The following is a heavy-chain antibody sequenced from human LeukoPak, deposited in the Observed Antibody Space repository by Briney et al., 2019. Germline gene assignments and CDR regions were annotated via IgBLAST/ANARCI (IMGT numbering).Heavy chain of an antibody. CDR2: IKSKTDGETT. CDR1: GFTFSNAW. Sequence: PGGSLRLSCAASGFTFSNAWMTWVRQAPGKGLEWVGRIKSKTDGETTDYAAPLKGRFTISRDDSKNTLYLQMNSLKTEDTAVYYFAKDQTYCSTTACFRYYFDYWGQGTLATVSS. J-gene: IGHJ4*02. D-gene: IGHD2-2*01. CDR3: AKDQTYCSTTACFRYYFDY. V-gene: IGHV3-15*01.